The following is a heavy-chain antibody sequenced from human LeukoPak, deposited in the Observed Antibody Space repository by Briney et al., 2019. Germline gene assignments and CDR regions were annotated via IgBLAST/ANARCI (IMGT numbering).Heavy chain of an antibody. J-gene: IGHJ4*02. CDR3: ARDGSKDYYDSSGNDY. CDR1: GFTFSSYA. D-gene: IGHD3-22*01. CDR2: IKQDGSEK. V-gene: IGHV3-7*01. Sequence: GGSLRLSCAASGFTFSSYAMSWVRQAPGKGLEWVANIKQDGSEKYYVDSVKGRFTISRDNAKNSLYLQMNSLRAEDTAVYYCARDGSKDYYDSSGNDYWGQGTLVTVSS.